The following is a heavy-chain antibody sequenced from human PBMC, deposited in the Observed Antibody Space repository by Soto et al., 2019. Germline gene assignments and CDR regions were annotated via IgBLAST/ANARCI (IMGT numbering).Heavy chain of an antibody. CDR2: INAGNGNT. Sequence: GASVKVSCKASGYTFTSYAMHWVRQAPGQRLEWMGWINAGNGNTKYSQKFQGRVTITRDTSASTAYMELSSLRSEDTAVYYCARAGFNYYDSSGYYRLLDYWGQGTLVTVSS. J-gene: IGHJ4*02. V-gene: IGHV1-3*01. CDR3: ARAGFNYYDSSGYYRLLDY. CDR1: GYTFTSYA. D-gene: IGHD3-22*01.